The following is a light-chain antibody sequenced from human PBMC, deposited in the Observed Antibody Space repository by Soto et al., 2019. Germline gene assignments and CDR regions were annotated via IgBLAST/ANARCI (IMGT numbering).Light chain of an antibody. CDR2: DAS. CDR1: ESISSY. J-gene: IGKJ4*01. V-gene: IGKV3-11*01. CDR3: QQRSKWPLT. Sequence: EIVLTQSPATLSLSPGERATLSCRASESISSYLAWYQQRPGQAPRLLIYDASNRATGIPARFSGSGSGTDFTLTIDNLEPEDFAVYYCQQRSKWPLTFGGGTKVEI.